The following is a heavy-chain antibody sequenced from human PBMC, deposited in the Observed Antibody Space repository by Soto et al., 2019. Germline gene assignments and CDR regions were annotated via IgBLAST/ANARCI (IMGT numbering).Heavy chain of an antibody. Sequence: GASVKVSCKVSGYTLTELSMHWVRQAPGKGLEWMGGFDPEDGETIYAQKFQGRVTMTEDTSTDTAYMELSSLRSEDTAVYYCATMAGIAVAAHYYYWGQGTLVTVSS. D-gene: IGHD6-19*01. V-gene: IGHV1-24*01. CDR3: ATMAGIAVAAHYYY. J-gene: IGHJ4*02. CDR1: GYTLTELS. CDR2: FDPEDGET.